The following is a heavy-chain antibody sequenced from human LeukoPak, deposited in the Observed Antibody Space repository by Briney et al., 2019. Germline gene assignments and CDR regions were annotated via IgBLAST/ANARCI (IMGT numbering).Heavy chain of an antibody. D-gene: IGHD6-19*01. J-gene: IGHJ4*02. CDR3: ATGGPSSGWFAFDY. V-gene: IGHV1-24*01. Sequence: ASVKVSCKVSGYTLTELSMHWVRQAPGKGLEWMGGFDPEDGETIYAQKFQGRVTMTEDTSTDTAYIELSSLRSEDTAVYYCATGGPSSGWFAFDYWGQGTLVTVSS. CDR2: FDPEDGET. CDR1: GYTLTELS.